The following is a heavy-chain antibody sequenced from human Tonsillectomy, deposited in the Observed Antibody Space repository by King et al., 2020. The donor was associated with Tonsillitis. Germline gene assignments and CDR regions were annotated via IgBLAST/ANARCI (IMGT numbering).Heavy chain of an antibody. V-gene: IGHV1-2*02. D-gene: IGHD4/OR15-4a*01. Sequence: VQLVESGAEVKKPGASVKVSCKASGYTFTGYYLHWVRQAPGKGLEWVGWIKANSGDANYAQKVQGRGTMTRDTSISPAYMEMSRLISDDTAVYFCAREAMTYDYGFFDYWGQGTLVTVSS. CDR1: GYTFTGYY. CDR2: IKANSGDA. CDR3: AREAMTYDYGFFDY. J-gene: IGHJ4*01.